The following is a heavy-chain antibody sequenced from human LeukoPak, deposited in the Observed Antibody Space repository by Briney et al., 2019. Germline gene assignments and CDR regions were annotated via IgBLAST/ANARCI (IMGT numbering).Heavy chain of an antibody. CDR3: ARVWRWYSGNNFDY. Sequence: SETLSLTCAVYGGSFSGYYWSWIRQPPGKGLEWIGEINHSGSTNYNPSLKSRVTISVDTSKNQFSLKLSSVTAADTAVYYCARVWRWYSGNNFDYWGQGTWSPSPQ. CDR2: INHSGST. V-gene: IGHV4-34*01. D-gene: IGHD1-26*01. J-gene: IGHJ4*02. CDR1: GGSFSGYY.